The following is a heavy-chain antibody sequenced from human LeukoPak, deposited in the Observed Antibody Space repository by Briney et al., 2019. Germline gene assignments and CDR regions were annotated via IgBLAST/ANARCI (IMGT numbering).Heavy chain of an antibody. CDR3: AKGSSSGRPYYFDY. CDR2: LSGGGDST. Sequence: PPGGSLRLSCAASGFTFSSYVMSWVGQAPGKGLEWVSALSGGGDSTYYVDSVKGRFTTSRDNSKNTLYLQMNSLRAEDTAVYYCAKGSSSGRPYYFDYWGQGALVTVSS. D-gene: IGHD6-19*01. CDR1: GFTFSSYV. V-gene: IGHV3-23*01. J-gene: IGHJ4*02.